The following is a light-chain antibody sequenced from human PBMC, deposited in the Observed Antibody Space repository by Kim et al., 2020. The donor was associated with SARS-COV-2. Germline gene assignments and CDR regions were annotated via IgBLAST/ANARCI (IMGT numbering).Light chain of an antibody. V-gene: IGLV3-1*01. Sequence: SYELTQPPSVSVSPGQTASITCSGDKLGDKYACWYQQKPGQSPVLVIYQDSKRPSGIPERFSGSNSGNTATLTISGTQAMDEADYYCQACEGVLGTGTKVTVL. CDR1: KLGDKY. CDR3: QACEGV. J-gene: IGLJ1*01. CDR2: QDS.